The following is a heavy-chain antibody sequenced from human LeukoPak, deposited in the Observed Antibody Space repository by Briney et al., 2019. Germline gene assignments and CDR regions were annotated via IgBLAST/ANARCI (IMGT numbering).Heavy chain of an antibody. CDR3: ARGYCSGGSCHPLDY. Sequence: PSQTLSLTCTVSGGSISSGSYYWSWIRQPAGKGLEWIGRIYTSGSTNYNPSLKSRVTISVDTSKNRFSLKLSSVTAADTAVYYCARGYCSGGSCHPLDYWGQGTLVTVSS. CDR1: GGSISSGSYY. J-gene: IGHJ4*02. CDR2: IYTSGST. D-gene: IGHD2-15*01. V-gene: IGHV4-61*02.